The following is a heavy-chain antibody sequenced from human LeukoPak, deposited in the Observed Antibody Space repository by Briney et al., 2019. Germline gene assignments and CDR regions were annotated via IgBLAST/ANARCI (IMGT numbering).Heavy chain of an antibody. D-gene: IGHD3-10*01. CDR3: ARDGGPGSLGAFDI. Sequence: HSGGSLRLSCAASGLTLSNYDMHWVRQAPGKGLVWVSRIRSDGSDTRYAESVKGRFTISRDNAKKTLYLQMNSLRDEDTAIYYCARDGGPGSLGAFDIWGQGTMVTVSS. J-gene: IGHJ3*02. CDR2: IRSDGSDT. CDR1: GLTLSNYD. V-gene: IGHV3-74*01.